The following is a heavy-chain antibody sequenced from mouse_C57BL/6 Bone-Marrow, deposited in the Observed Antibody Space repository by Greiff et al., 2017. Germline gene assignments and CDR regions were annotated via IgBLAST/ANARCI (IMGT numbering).Heavy chain of an antibody. CDR3: ARDRAYYYDYDDGAYYFDY. V-gene: IGHV1-82*01. Sequence: VKLMESGPELVKPGASVKISCKASGYAFSSSWMHWVKQRPGKGLAWIGRIYPGDGDTNCNGKFKGKATLTADKSSSTAYMQLSRLTSEDSAVYFCARDRAYYYDYDDGAYYFDYWGQGTTLTVSS. CDR2: IYPGDGDT. CDR1: GYAFSSSW. J-gene: IGHJ2*01. D-gene: IGHD2-4*01.